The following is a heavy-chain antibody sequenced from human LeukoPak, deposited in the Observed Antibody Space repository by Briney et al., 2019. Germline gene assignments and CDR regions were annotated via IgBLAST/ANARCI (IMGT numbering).Heavy chain of an antibody. CDR2: ISGSGSGT. J-gene: IGHJ4*02. V-gene: IGHV3-23*01. Sequence: GGSLRLSCAASGFTFSNNGMSWVRQPPGKGLEWVSAISGSGSGTYYADSVKGRFTISRDNSKNTLYLQLNSLRAEDTAVYYCAKWPRGSTNCYDYWGQGTLVTVSS. D-gene: IGHD2-2*01. CDR1: GFTFSNNG. CDR3: AKWPRGSTNCYDY.